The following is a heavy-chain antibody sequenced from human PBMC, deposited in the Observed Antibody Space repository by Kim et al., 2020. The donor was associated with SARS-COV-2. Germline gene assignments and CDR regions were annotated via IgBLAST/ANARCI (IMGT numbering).Heavy chain of an antibody. V-gene: IGHV1-2*02. J-gene: IGHJ4*02. D-gene: IGHD6-19*01. Sequence: AQKFPGRVTMTRDTSISTAYMELSSLGSDDTAVYYCARGYSSGWFLDDYWGQGTLVTVSS. CDR3: ARGYSSGWFLDDY.